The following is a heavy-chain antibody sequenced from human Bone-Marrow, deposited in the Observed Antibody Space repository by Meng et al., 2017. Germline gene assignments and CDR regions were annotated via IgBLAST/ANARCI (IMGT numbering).Heavy chain of an antibody. Sequence: GESLKISCAASGFTFSSYAMHWVRQAPGKGLEWVAVISYDGSNKYYADSVKGRFTISRDNSKNTLYLQMNSLRAEDTAVYYCARDPEVVGTYYFDYWGQGTLVTVSS. V-gene: IGHV3-30*04. CDR1: GFTFSSYA. CDR2: ISYDGSNK. CDR3: ARDPEVVGTYYFDY. D-gene: IGHD1-14*01. J-gene: IGHJ4*02.